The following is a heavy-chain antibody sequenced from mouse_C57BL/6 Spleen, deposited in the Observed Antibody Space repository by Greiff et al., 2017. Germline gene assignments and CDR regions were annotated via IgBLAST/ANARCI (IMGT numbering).Heavy chain of an antibody. CDR3: ARDGSPHWYFDV. CDR1: GFTFSSYA. CDR2: ISDGGSYT. J-gene: IGHJ1*03. D-gene: IGHD2-2*01. Sequence: DVKLVESGGGLVKPGGSLKLSCAASGFTFSSYAMSWVRQTPEKRLEWVATISDGGSYTYYPDNVKGRFTISRDNAKNNLYLQMSHLKSEDTAMYYCARDGSPHWYFDVWGTGTTVTVSS. V-gene: IGHV5-4*01.